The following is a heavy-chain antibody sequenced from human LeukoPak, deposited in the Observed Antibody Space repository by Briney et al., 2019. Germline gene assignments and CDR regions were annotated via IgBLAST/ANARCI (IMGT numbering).Heavy chain of an antibody. Sequence: PSETLSLTCAVSGGSISSGGYPWSWIRQPPGKGLEWIGYIYHSGSTYYNPPLKSRVTISVDRSKNQFSLKLSSVTAADTAVYYCARTSMVRETYFDYWGQGTLVTVSS. J-gene: IGHJ4*02. CDR1: GGSISSGGYP. V-gene: IGHV4-30-2*01. D-gene: IGHD3-10*01. CDR3: ARTSMVRETYFDY. CDR2: IYHSGST.